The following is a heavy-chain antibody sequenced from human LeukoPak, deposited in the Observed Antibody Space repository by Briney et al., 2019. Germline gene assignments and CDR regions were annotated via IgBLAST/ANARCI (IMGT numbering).Heavy chain of an antibody. D-gene: IGHD1-26*01. Sequence: GGSLRLSCAASGFTFSSYSMNWVRQAPGKGLEWVSSISSSSSYIYYADSVRGRFTISRDNAKNSLYLQMNSLRAEDTAVYYCARNPWELPYFDYWGQGTLVTVSS. CDR3: ARNPWELPYFDY. CDR1: GFTFSSYS. CDR2: ISSSSSYI. J-gene: IGHJ4*02. V-gene: IGHV3-21*01.